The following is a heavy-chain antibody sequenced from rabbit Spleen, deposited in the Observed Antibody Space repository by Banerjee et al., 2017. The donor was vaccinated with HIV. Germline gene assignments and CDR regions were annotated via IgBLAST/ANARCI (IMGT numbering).Heavy chain of an antibody. CDR3: ARDLGYDDYSEKGYFNW. CDR1: GFSFSTGYW. CDR2: IDPVFGVT. J-gene: IGHJ4*01. V-gene: IGHV1S45*01. Sequence: LEESGGGLVQPEGSLALTCKASGFSFSTGYWICWVRQAPGKGLEWIGYIDPVFGVTYYASWVNGRFSISRENTQNTVYLQLNSLTAADTATYFCARDLGYDDYSEKGYFNWWGPGTLVTVS. D-gene: IGHD2-1*01.